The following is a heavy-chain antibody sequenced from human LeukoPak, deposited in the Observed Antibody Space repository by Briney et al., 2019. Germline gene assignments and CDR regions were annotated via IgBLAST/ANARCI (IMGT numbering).Heavy chain of an antibody. V-gene: IGHV3-21*01. D-gene: IGHD3-3*01. J-gene: IGHJ4*02. Sequence: GGSLRLSCAASKFTFTNYSMNWVRQAPGKGLEWVSSISSSSSYIYYADSVKGRFTISRDNAKNSLYLQMNSLRAEDTAVYYCARTLFGVVTAYYFGYWGQGTLVTVSS. CDR2: ISSSSSYI. CDR3: ARTLFGVVTAYYFGY. CDR1: KFTFTNYS.